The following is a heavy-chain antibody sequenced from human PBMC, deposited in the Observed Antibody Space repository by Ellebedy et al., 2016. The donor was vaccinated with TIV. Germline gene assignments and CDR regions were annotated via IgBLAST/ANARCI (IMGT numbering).Heavy chain of an antibody. D-gene: IGHD1-26*01. Sequence: GGSLRLXXAASGFTFDDYAMHWVRQAPGKGLEWVSLISWDGGSTYYADSVKGRFTISRDNSKNSLYLQMNSLRAEDTALYYCAKDGGSGSYLDYWGQGTLVTVSS. V-gene: IGHV3-43D*03. CDR1: GFTFDDYA. J-gene: IGHJ4*02. CDR2: ISWDGGST. CDR3: AKDGGSGSYLDY.